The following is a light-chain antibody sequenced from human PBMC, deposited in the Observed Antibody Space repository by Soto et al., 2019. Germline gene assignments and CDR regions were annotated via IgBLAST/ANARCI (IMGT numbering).Light chain of an antibody. J-gene: IGLJ1*01. CDR3: CSFAGSYILYV. V-gene: IGLV2-23*01. Sequence: QSVLTQPASVSGSPGQSITISCTGTSSDVGGYNLVSWYQQHPGKAPKLMIYEGTKRPSGVSNRFSGSKSGNTASLTISGLQAEDEADYYCCSFAGSYILYVVGTGTKVTVL. CDR2: EGT. CDR1: SSDVGGYNL.